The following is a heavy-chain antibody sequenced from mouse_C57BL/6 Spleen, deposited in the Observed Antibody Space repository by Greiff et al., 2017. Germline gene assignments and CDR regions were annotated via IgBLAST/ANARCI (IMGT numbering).Heavy chain of an antibody. CDR2: IDPEDGET. CDR1: GFNIKDYY. V-gene: IGHV14-2*01. J-gene: IGHJ4*01. Sequence: EVQLQQSGAELVKPGASVKLSCTASGFNIKDYYMHWVKQRTEQGLEWIGRIDPEDGETKYAPQFQGKATITADTSSNTAYLQLSSLTSEDTAVYYCASYSNYGAMDYWGQGTSVTVSS. D-gene: IGHD2-5*01. CDR3: ASYSNYGAMDY.